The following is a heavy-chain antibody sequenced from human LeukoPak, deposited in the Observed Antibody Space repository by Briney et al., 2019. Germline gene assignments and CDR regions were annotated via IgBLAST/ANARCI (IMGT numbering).Heavy chain of an antibody. Sequence: GESLKISCKGSGYSFTNYWIGWVRQMPGKGLEWMGIIYPGDSDTRYSPSFQGQVTISADKSISTAYLQWSSLKASDTAMYYCARPTAGYYDSSGYYFDAFDIWGQGTMVTVSS. CDR3: ARPTAGYYDSSGYYFDAFDI. CDR2: IYPGDSDT. V-gene: IGHV5-51*01. J-gene: IGHJ3*02. CDR1: GYSFTNYW. D-gene: IGHD3-22*01.